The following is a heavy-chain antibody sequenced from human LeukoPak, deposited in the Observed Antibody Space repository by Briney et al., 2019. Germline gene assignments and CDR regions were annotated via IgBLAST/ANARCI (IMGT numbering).Heavy chain of an antibody. Sequence: GGSLRLSCAASGFTFSTYAMHWVRQAPGKGLEWVTVISYHGSNKYYADSVKGRFTISRDNSKNTLYLQMNSLRAEDTAVYYCARDPSPPVADSDYWGQGTLVTVSS. J-gene: IGHJ4*02. CDR1: GFTFSTYA. CDR3: ARDPSPPVADSDY. D-gene: IGHD6-19*01. V-gene: IGHV3-30-3*01. CDR2: ISYHGSNK.